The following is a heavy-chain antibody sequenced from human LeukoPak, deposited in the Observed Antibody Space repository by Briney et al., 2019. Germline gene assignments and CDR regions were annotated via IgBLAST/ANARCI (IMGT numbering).Heavy chain of an antibody. J-gene: IGHJ6*02. CDR1: GFTFSTYA. V-gene: IGHV3-30-3*01. D-gene: IGHD2-15*01. CDR2: ISYDGSNK. CDR3: VRDQGYCSGGSCYGYYYYGMDV. Sequence: PGRSLRLSCAASGFTFSTYAMHWVRQAPGKGLEWVAVISYDGSNKYYADSVKGRFTISRHNSKNTLYLQMNSLRAEDTAVYYCVRDQGYCSGGSCYGYYYYGMDVWGQGTTVTVSS.